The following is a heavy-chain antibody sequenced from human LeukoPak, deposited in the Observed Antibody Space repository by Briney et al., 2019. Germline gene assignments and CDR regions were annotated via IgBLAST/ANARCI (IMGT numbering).Heavy chain of an antibody. CDR1: GFTFSIYA. V-gene: IGHV3-64D*06. Sequence: GGSLTLLCSVSGFTFSIYAVLWVRQARGEGLEFVSGISSSGGSTIYPHCVKDRFSICRDNSNNPLYLQMTSLRANDTAVYYCVKDQHCSTISCAARTEFDPWGEGTSVTVSS. CDR3: VKDQHCSTISCAARTEFDP. J-gene: IGHJ5*02. D-gene: IGHD2-2*01. CDR2: ISSSGGST.